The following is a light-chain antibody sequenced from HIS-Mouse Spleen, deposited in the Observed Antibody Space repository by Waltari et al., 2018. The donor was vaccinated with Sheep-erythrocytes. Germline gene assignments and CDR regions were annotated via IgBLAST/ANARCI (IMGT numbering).Light chain of an antibody. Sequence: DIQMTQSPSSVSAFVGDRVTITWRAFQGISSWLGWYQQKPGKAPKLMIYAASSLQSGVPSRFSGSGSGTDFTLTISSLQPEDFATYYCQQANSFPPTFGQGTKVEIK. CDR2: AAS. J-gene: IGKJ1*01. CDR3: QQANSFPPT. V-gene: IGKV1-12*01. CDR1: QGISSW.